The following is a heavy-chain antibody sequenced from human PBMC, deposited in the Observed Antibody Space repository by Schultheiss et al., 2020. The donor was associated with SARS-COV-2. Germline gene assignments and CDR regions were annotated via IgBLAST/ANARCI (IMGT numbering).Heavy chain of an antibody. CDR3: ARGDGDYVGY. D-gene: IGHD4-17*01. V-gene: IGHV3-7*03. Sequence: GGSLRLSCAASGFTVSSNYMSWVRQAPGKGLEWVANIKQDGSEKYYVDSVKGRFTISRDNAKNSLYLQMNSLRAEDTAVYYCARGDGDYVGYWGQGTLVTVSS. CDR1: GFTVSSNY. J-gene: IGHJ4*02. CDR2: IKQDGSEK.